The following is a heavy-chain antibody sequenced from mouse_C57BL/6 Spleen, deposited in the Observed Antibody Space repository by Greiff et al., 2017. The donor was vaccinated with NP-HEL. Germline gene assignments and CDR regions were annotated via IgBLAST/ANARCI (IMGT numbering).Heavy chain of an antibody. Sequence: QVQLKQPGAELEKPGASVKLSCKASGYTFTSYWMHWVKQRPGQGLEWIGMIHPNSGSTNYNEKFKSKATLTVDKSSSTAYMQLSSLTSEDSAVYYCARRAYYDYDDAMDYWGQGTSVTVSS. V-gene: IGHV1-64*01. D-gene: IGHD2-4*01. CDR1: GYTFTSYW. CDR3: ARRAYYDYDDAMDY. J-gene: IGHJ4*01. CDR2: IHPNSGST.